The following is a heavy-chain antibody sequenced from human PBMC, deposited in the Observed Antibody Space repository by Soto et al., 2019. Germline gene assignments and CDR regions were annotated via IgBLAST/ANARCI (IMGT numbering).Heavy chain of an antibody. D-gene: IGHD2-15*01. Sequence: QVQLVQSGAEVKKPGASVKVSCKASGYTFTHYGITWVRQAPGQGLEWMGWINSFSGDTNYRQKLQGRLTMTTDTSTNTVYMELRNLRSDDTAVYYCARDLHSDGKYWYFDIWGRGTLVTVSS. CDR2: INSFSGDT. CDR1: GYTFTHYG. J-gene: IGHJ2*01. CDR3: ARDLHSDGKYWYFDI. V-gene: IGHV1-18*01.